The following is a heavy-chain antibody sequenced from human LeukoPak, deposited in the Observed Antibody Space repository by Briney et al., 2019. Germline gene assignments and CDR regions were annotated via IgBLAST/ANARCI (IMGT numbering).Heavy chain of an antibody. CDR1: GGSVSSGSYY. CDR3: ARERGSFYCSSTSCYSYFDY. J-gene: IGHJ4*02. CDR2: IYTSGST. Sequence: PSQTLSLTCTVSGGSVSSGSYYWSWIRQPAGKGLEWIGRIYTSGSTNYNPSLKSRVTISVDRSKNQFSLKLSSVTAADTAVYYCARERGSFYCSSTSCYSYFDYWGQGTLVTVSS. D-gene: IGHD2-2*01. V-gene: IGHV4-61*02.